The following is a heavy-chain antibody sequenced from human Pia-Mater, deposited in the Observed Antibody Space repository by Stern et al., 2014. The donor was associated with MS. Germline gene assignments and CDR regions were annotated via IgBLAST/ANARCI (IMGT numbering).Heavy chain of an antibody. D-gene: IGHD2-21*02. CDR1: GLTLSSYW. Sequence: EVQLVESGGGLVQPGGSLRLSCAASGLTLSSYWMSWVRQAPGKGLEWVANRKQDGSEKYYVDSVKGRFTISRDNAKNSLFLQMNSLRAEDTAVYYCAADTRAMTVFYWGQGTLVTVSS. CDR2: RKQDGSEK. V-gene: IGHV3-7*01. CDR3: AADTRAMTVFY. J-gene: IGHJ4*02.